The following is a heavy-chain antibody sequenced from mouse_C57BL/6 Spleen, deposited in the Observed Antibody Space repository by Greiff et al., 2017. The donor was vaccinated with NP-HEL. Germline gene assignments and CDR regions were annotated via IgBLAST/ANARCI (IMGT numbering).Heavy chain of an antibody. V-gene: IGHV1-15*01. CDR2: IDPETGGT. J-gene: IGHJ3*01. CDR1: GYTFTDYE. CDR3: TRSDYSNYSLAY. Sequence: QVQLQQSGAELVRPGASVTLSCKASGYTFTDYEMHWVKQTPVHGLEWIGAIDPETGGTAYNQKFKGKAILTADKSSSTAYMELRSLTSEDSAVYYCTRSDYSNYSLAYWGQGTLVTVSA. D-gene: IGHD2-5*01.